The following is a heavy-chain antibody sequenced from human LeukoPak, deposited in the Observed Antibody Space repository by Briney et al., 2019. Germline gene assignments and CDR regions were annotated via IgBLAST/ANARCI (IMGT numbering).Heavy chain of an antibody. CDR3: ARHVGSGSAARNQGNWFDP. Sequence: SETLSLTCTVSGYSISSGYYWGWIRQPPGKGLEWIGSIYHSGSTYYNPSLKSRVTISVDTSKNQFSLKLSSVTAADTAVYYCARHVGSGSAARNQGNWFDPWGQGTLVTVSS. CDR2: IYHSGST. D-gene: IGHD6-6*01. CDR1: GYSISSGYY. J-gene: IGHJ5*02. V-gene: IGHV4-38-2*02.